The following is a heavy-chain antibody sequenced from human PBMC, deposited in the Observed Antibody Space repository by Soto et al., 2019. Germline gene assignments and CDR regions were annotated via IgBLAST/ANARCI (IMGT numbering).Heavy chain of an antibody. Sequence: SVKVSCKASGGTFSSYAINWVRQAPGQGLEWMGGIIPIFGTANYAQKFQGRVTITADESTSTAYMELSSLRSEDTAVYYCAREGIAAAGSHWFDPWGQGTLVTVSS. J-gene: IGHJ5*01. V-gene: IGHV1-69*13. CDR1: GGTFSSYA. D-gene: IGHD6-13*01. CDR2: IIPIFGTA. CDR3: AREGIAAAGSHWFDP.